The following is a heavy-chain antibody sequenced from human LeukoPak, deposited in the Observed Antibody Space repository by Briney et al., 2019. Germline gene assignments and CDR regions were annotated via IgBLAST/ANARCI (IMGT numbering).Heavy chain of an antibody. CDR3: ARGSSRAYYYDSSGSLGGWFDP. D-gene: IGHD3-22*01. J-gene: IGHJ5*02. Sequence: ASVKVSCKASGYTFTSYGISWVRQAPGQGLEWMGWISAYNGNTNYAQILQGRVTMTTDTSTTTAYMELRSLRSDDTAVYYCARGSSRAYYYDSSGSLGGWFDPWGQGTLVTVSS. CDR1: GYTFTSYG. CDR2: ISAYNGNT. V-gene: IGHV1-18*01.